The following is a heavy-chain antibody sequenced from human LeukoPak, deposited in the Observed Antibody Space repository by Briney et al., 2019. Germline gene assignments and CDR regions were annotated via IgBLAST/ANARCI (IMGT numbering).Heavy chain of an antibody. J-gene: IGHJ4*02. CDR2: INHRGST. V-gene: IGHV4-34*01. CDR3: ARRRGNTSGFQGYYFDY. CDR1: GGSFSGYY. D-gene: IGHD6-19*01. Sequence: PSETLSLTCAVYGGSFSGYYWSWIRQPPGKGLEWIGEINHRGSTNYNPSLKSRVTISVDTSKNQFSLKLNSVTAADTAVYYCARRRGNTSGFQGYYFDYWGQGTLVTVSS.